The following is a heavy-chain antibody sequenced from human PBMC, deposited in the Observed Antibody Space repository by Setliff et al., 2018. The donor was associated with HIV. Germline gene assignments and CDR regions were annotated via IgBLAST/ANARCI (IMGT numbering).Heavy chain of an antibody. D-gene: IGHD1-26*01. Sequence: KPSETLSLTCAVSGGSINSNNWWSWVRQPPGKGLEWIGEIFQTGDSNYNPSLKSRVTISVDESKNQFSLKLTSVTAADTAVYYCARVRGNGSPGYFDYWGQGTLVTVS. CDR1: GGSINSNNW. V-gene: IGHV4-4*02. J-gene: IGHJ4*02. CDR2: IFQTGDS. CDR3: ARVRGNGSPGYFDY.